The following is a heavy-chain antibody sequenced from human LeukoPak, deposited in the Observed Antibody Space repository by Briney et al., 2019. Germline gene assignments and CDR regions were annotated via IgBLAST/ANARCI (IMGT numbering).Heavy chain of an antibody. CDR3: AGGGDTARPTDY. Sequence: GASVKVSCKASGYTFTSYDINWVRQATGQGLEWMGWMNPNSGNTGYAQKFQGRVTMTRNTSISTAYMELSSLRSEDTAVYYCAGGGDTARPTDYGGQGPLSTVSS. CDR2: MNPNSGNT. CDR1: GYTFTSYD. D-gene: IGHD5-18*01. V-gene: IGHV1-8*01. J-gene: IGHJ4*02.